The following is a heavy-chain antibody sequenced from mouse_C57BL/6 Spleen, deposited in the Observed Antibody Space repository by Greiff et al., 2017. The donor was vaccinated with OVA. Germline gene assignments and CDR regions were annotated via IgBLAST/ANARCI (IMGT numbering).Heavy chain of an antibody. Sequence: EVQLVESGGGLVQPKGSLKLSCAASGFTFNTYAMHWVRQAPGTGLEWVARIRSKSSNYATYYADSVKDRFTISRDDSQSMLYLQMNNLKTEDTAMYYCVRDIYGSSFYWYFDVWGTGTTVTVSS. CDR2: IRSKSSNYAT. CDR1: GFTFNTYA. V-gene: IGHV10-3*01. D-gene: IGHD1-1*01. J-gene: IGHJ1*03. CDR3: VRDIYGSSFYWYFDV.